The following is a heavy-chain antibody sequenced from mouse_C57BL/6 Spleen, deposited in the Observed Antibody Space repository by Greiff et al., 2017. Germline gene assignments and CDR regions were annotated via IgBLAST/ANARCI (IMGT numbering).Heavy chain of an antibody. CDR3: ATGYDYGAWFAY. CDR2: FHPYNDDT. CDR1: GYTFTTYP. V-gene: IGHV1-47*01. Sequence: QVQLQQSGAELVKPGASVKMSCKASGYTFTTYPIEWMKQNHGKSLEWIGNFHPYNDDTKYNEKFKGKATLTVEKSSSTVYLELSRLTSDDAAVYYCATGYDYGAWFAYWGQGTLVTVSA. J-gene: IGHJ3*01. D-gene: IGHD2-4*01.